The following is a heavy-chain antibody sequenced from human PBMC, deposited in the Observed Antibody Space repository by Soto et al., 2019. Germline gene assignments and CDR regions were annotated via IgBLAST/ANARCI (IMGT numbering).Heavy chain of an antibody. D-gene: IGHD6-25*01. CDR2: INDDGSST. Sequence: GGSLRLSCAASGFTFSRHWMHWVRQTPGKGPVWVSRINDDGSSTKYADSVKGRFTIARDNAKNTVFLQMSSLRAEDTAVYYCAREVIAATGTIRWFDPWGQGTLVTVSS. CDR3: AREVIAATGTIRWFDP. J-gene: IGHJ5*02. V-gene: IGHV3-74*03. CDR1: GFTFSRHW.